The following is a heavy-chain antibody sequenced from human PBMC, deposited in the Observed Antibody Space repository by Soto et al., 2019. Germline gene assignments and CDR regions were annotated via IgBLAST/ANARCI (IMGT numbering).Heavy chain of an antibody. V-gene: IGHV1-18*01. D-gene: IGHD5-18*01. CDR3: ARCIQGDYYYGMDV. Sequence: QAQLVQSGAEVKKPGASVKVSCKASGYTFYSHSISWVRQAPGQGLEWMGRINGDYGNTQYAQKFRGRVTMTTDTSTTTVYMELTNLRSDDTAVYYCARCIQGDYYYGMDVWGQGPTVTVSS. CDR1: GYTFYSHS. CDR2: INGDYGNT. J-gene: IGHJ6*02.